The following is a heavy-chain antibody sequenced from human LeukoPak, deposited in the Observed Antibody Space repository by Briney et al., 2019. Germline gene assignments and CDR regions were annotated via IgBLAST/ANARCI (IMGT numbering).Heavy chain of an antibody. CDR3: ARDRELGY. V-gene: IGHV4-59*01. D-gene: IGHD3-10*01. CDR1: GGSISSYY. Sequence: SETLSLTCTVSGGSISSYYWSWIRQPPGKGLEWIGYIYNSVNTDYNPSLESRVTISVDTSKNQFSLKLTSVTAADTAVYYCARDRELGYWGQGTLVTVSS. CDR2: IYNSVNT. J-gene: IGHJ4*02.